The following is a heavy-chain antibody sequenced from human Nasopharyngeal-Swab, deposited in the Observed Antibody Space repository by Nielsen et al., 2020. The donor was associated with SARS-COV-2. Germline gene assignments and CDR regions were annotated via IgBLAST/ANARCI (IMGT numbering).Heavy chain of an antibody. Sequence: GESLKISCAASGFTFSTYTMNWVRQAPGKGLEWVSSISGSSAYIWYADSVKGRFTISRDNSKNTLYLQMNSLRAEDTAVYYCARDGAYYYGSDNKFDYWGQGTLVTVSS. CDR3: ARDGAYYYGSDNKFDY. CDR1: GFTFSTYT. CDR2: ISGSSAYI. D-gene: IGHD3-10*01. J-gene: IGHJ4*02. V-gene: IGHV3-21*01.